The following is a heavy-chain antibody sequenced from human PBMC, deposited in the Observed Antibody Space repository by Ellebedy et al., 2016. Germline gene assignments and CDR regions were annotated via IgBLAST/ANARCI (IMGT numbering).Heavy chain of an antibody. CDR2: IDWDDDK. Sequence: SGPTLVXPTQTLSLTCTFSGLSFKTNEAGVSWIRQPPGKALEWLALIDWDDDKKYSMFLKTRLTISQDTPKNQVVLTMTNMDPEDTATYFCARMRSSDPYYFDYWGPGTPVTVSS. CDR1: GLSFKTNEAG. D-gene: IGHD2-21*02. CDR3: ARMRSSDPYYFDY. J-gene: IGHJ4*02. V-gene: IGHV2-70*01.